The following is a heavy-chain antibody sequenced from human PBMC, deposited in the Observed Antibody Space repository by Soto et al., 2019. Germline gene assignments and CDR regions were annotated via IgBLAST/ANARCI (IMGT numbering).Heavy chain of an antibody. CDR1: GYTLTGYH. J-gene: IGHJ3*02. V-gene: IGHV1-2*04. D-gene: IGHD3-22*01. CDR3: ARDMGYYYDSSGYAFDI. CDR2: INPNSGGT. Sequence: ASVEVSCKASGYTLTGYHMHCVRQAPGKGLEWMGWINPNSGGTNYAQKFQGWVTMTRDTSISTAYMELSRLRSDDTAVYYCARDMGYYYDSSGYAFDIWGQGTMVTVSS.